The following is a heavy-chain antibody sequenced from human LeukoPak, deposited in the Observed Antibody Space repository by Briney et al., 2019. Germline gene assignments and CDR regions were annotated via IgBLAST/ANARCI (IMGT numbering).Heavy chain of an antibody. J-gene: IGHJ4*02. CDR3: ARRYYYNLGSFPFDF. CDR1: GGPFSGYF. V-gene: IGHV4-34*12. CDR2: ILNSGTT. D-gene: IGHD3-10*01. Sequence: SETLSLTCAVSGGPFSGYFWSWIRQPPGKGLEWIGEILNSGTTNYNPSLNSRVTISEDTSKNQFYLNLSSVTAADTAVYYCARRYYYNLGSFPFDFWAQGTLVTVSS.